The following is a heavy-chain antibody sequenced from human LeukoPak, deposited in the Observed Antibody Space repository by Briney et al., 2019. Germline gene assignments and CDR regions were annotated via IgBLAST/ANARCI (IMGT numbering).Heavy chain of an antibody. J-gene: IGHJ5*02. Sequence: SVKVSCKASGGTFSSSAISWVRQAPGQGLEWMGGIIPIFGTTNYAQKFQGRVTITTDESTGTAYVELSSLRSEDTAVYYCARLKVLRYFDLFDPWGQGTLVTVSS. D-gene: IGHD3-9*01. CDR2: IIPIFGTT. CDR3: ARLKVLRYFDLFDP. CDR1: GGTFSSSA. V-gene: IGHV1-69*05.